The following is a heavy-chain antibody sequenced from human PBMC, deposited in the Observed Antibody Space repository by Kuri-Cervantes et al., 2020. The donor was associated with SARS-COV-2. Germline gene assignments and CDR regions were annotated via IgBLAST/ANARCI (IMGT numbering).Heavy chain of an antibody. CDR3: AREYRYNLPYFDY. CDR2: ISSSSSYI. Sequence: GESLRLSCAASGFTFSSNSMNWVRQAPGKGLEWVSSISSSSSYIYYADSVKGRFTISRDNAKHSLYLQMNSLRAEDTAVYYCAREYRYNLPYFDYWGQGTLVTVSS. CDR1: GFTFSSNS. D-gene: IGHD1-1*01. V-gene: IGHV3-21*01. J-gene: IGHJ4*02.